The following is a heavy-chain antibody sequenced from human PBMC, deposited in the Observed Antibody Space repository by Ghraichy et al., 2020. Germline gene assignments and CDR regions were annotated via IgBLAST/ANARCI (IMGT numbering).Heavy chain of an antibody. V-gene: IGHV3-23*01. CDR2: ISGSGGST. D-gene: IGHD3-16*01. CDR3: ANLGWGTTTDAFDI. Sequence: LSLTCAASGFTFSSYAMSWVRQAPGKGLEWVSAISGSGGSTYYADSVKGRFTISRDNSKNTLYLQMNSLRAEDTAVYYCANLGWGTTTDAFDIWGQGTMVTVSS. J-gene: IGHJ3*02. CDR1: GFTFSSYA.